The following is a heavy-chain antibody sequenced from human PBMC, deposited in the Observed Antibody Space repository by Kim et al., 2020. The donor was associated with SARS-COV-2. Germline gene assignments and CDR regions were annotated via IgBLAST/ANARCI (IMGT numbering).Heavy chain of an antibody. J-gene: IGHJ3*02. CDR2: IYYSGST. Sequence: SETLSLTCTVSGGSISSSSYYWGWIRQPPGKGLEWIGCIYYSGSTYYNPSLKSRVTISVDTSKNQFSLKLSSVTAADTAVYYCARHVDSSSSKAFDIWGQGTMVTVSS. CDR3: ARHVDSSSSKAFDI. CDR1: GGSISSSSYY. V-gene: IGHV4-39*01. D-gene: IGHD6-13*01.